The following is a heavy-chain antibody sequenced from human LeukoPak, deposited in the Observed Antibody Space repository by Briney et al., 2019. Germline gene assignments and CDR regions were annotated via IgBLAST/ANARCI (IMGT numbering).Heavy chain of an antibody. CDR2: IYYSGST. V-gene: IGHV4-59*08. CDR3: ARHVGSSTKFDY. D-gene: IGHD6-13*01. J-gene: IGHJ4*02. Sequence: SETLSLTCTVSGGSIGSYYWSWIRQPPGKGLKWIGYIYYSGSTNYNPSLKSRVTISVDTSKNQFSLKLSSVTAADTAVYYCARHVGSSTKFDYWGQGTLVTVSS. CDR1: GGSIGSYY.